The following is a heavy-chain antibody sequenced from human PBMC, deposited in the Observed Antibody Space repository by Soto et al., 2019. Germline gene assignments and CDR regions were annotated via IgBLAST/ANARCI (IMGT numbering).Heavy chain of an antibody. CDR3: AMTVIAPSPYLDH. V-gene: IGHV4-4*07. Sequence: QVQLQESGPGLVKPSETLSLTCSVSGDSISRKYWSWLRQPAGGGLEWIGRIYTTGATNYNSSLKGRVSMSVDTSKKQFSLRLTSVTAADTAVYFCAMTVIAPSPYLDHWGQGLLVTVSS. CDR2: IYTTGAT. CDR1: GDSISRKY. J-gene: IGHJ4*02. D-gene: IGHD4-17*01.